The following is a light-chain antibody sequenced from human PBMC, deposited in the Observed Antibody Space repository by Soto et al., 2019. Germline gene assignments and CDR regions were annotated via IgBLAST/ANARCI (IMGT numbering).Light chain of an antibody. CDR3: QQYNTWPLT. CDR2: DAS. V-gene: IGKV3-15*01. CDR1: QSVSSN. Sequence: ETVMTQSPATLSVSPGERPTLSCRASQSVSSNLAWYQQKPGQAPRLLIYDASTRATGIPARFSGSGSGTEFTLTISSLQSEDFALYYCQQYNTWPLTFGPGNKVDIK. J-gene: IGKJ3*01.